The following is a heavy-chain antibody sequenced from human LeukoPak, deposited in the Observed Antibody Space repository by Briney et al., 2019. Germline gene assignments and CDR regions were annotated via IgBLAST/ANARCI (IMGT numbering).Heavy chain of an antibody. CDR1: GFTFSSYA. CDR3: ARELAGSSWSPYYFDY. J-gene: IGHJ4*02. D-gene: IGHD6-13*01. V-gene: IGHV3-23*01. Sequence: GGSLRLSCAASGFTFSSYAMSWVRQAPGKGLEWVSAISGSGGSTYYADSVKGRFTISRDNSKNTLHLQMNSLRAEDTAVYYCARELAGSSWSPYYFDYWGQGTLVTVSS. CDR2: ISGSGGST.